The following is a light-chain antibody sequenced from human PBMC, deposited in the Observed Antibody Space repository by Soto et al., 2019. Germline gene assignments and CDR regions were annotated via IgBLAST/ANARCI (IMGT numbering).Light chain of an antibody. CDR2: EVG. CDR1: SSDVGGYKY. CDR3: GSYTSSSTLV. J-gene: IGLJ3*02. V-gene: IGLV2-14*01. Sequence: QSALTQPASVSGSPGQSITISCSGTSSDVGGYKYVSWYQQHPGKAPKLMIYEVGNRPSGVSQRFSGSKSGNTASLTIFGLQAEDEADYYCGSYTSSSTLVFGGGTKLTVL.